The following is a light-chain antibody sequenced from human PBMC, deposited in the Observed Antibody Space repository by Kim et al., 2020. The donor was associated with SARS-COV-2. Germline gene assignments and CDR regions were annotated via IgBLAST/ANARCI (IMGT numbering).Light chain of an antibody. CDR3: MHALQTPYT. CDR2: LGS. Sequence: APASISPSCSQSVLHSTGYNYLYLYLHNPAQSPQLLFYLGSIRASRVPDRFSGSGSGTDFTLKISGVEAEDVGVYYCMHALQTPYTFRQGTKLEI. J-gene: IGKJ2*01. V-gene: IGKV2-28*01. CDR1: QSVLHSTGYNY.